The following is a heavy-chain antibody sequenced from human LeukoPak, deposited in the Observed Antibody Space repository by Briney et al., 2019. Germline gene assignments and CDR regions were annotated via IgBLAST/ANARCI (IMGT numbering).Heavy chain of an antibody. CDR3: ARDLKATADNWYFDL. J-gene: IGHJ2*01. Sequence: SETLSLTCTVSGGSISGYYWSWIRQPPGKGLEWIGYMYYSGSTYYNPSLKSRVTISVDTSKNQFSLRLRSVTAADTAVYYFARDLKATADNWYFDLWGRGTLVTVSS. CDR1: GGSISGYY. V-gene: IGHV4-59*01. D-gene: IGHD6-13*01. CDR2: MYYSGST.